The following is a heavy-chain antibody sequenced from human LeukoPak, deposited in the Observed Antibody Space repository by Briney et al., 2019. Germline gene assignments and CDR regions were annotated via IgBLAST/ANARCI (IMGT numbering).Heavy chain of an antibody. V-gene: IGHV4-4*08. CDR2: IYTSGST. CDR3: ARHTGGYNPFQY. J-gene: IGHJ1*01. D-gene: IGHD5-24*01. CDR1: GGSISSYY. Sequence: SETLSLTCTVSGGSISSYYWSWIRQPPGKGLEWIGYIYTSGSTNYNPSLKSRVTISPDTSKNQFSLRLSSVTAADTAVYYCARHTGGYNPFQYWGQGALVTVSS.